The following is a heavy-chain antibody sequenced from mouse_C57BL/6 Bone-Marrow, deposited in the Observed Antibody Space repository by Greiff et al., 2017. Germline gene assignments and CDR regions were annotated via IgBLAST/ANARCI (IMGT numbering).Heavy chain of an antibody. D-gene: IGHD2-2*01. Sequence: QVQLQQPGTELVKPGASVKLSCKASGYTFTSYWMHWVKQRPGQGLEWIGNINPSNGGTNYNEKFKSKATLTVDKSSTTAYMQLSSLTSEDSAVYYCARAVLLWLRRAWFAYWGQGTLVTVSA. CDR3: ARAVLLWLRRAWFAY. CDR1: GYTFTSYW. J-gene: IGHJ3*01. V-gene: IGHV1-53*01. CDR2: INPSNGGT.